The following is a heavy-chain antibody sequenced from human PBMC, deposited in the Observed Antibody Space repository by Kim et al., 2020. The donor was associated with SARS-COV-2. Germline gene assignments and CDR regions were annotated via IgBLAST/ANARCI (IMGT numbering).Heavy chain of an antibody. D-gene: IGHD6-13*01. CDR3: ARVTSGSWSSLQH. CDR2: INPNGGGT. J-gene: IGHJ1*01. V-gene: IGHV1-2*02. Sequence: ASVKVSCKASGYTFTDYFIHWVRQAPGQGLEWMGWINPNGGGTNCAQKFQGRVTMTRDTSISTVYMDLSSLRFDDTAAYYCARVTSGSWSSLQHWGQGTLVTVSS. CDR1: GYTFTDYF.